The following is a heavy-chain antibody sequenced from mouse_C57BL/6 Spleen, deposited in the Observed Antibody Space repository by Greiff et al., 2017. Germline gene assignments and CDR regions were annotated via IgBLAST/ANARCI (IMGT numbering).Heavy chain of an antibody. J-gene: IGHJ4*01. Sequence: QVQLKQSGPGLVQPSQSLSITCTVSGFSLTSYGVHWVRQSPGKGLEWLGVIWRGGSTDYNAAFMSRLSITKDNSKSQVFFKMNSLQADDTAIYYCAKRGGTGTGYYAMDYWGQGTSVTVSS. CDR3: AKRGGTGTGYYAMDY. CDR1: GFSLTSYG. CDR2: IWRGGST. D-gene: IGHD4-1*01. V-gene: IGHV2-5*01.